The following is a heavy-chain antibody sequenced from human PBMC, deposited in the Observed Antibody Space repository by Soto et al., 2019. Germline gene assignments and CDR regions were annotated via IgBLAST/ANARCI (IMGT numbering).Heavy chain of an antibody. CDR1: GGSFSGYY. CDR2: INHSGST. CDR3: ARDRSSWYARHYYYYGMDV. D-gene: IGHD6-13*01. J-gene: IGHJ6*02. Sequence: PSETLSLTCAVYGGSFSGYYWSWIRQPPGKGLEWIGEINHSGSTNYNPSLKSRVTISVDTSKNQFSLKLSSVTAADTAVYYCARDRSSWYARHYYYYGMDVWGQGTTVTVSS. V-gene: IGHV4-34*01.